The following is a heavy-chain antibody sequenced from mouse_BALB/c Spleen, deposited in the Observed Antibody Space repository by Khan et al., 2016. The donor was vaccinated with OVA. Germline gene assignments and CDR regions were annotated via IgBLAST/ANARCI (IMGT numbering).Heavy chain of an antibody. CDR1: GYTFTDYY. V-gene: IGHV1-26*01. Sequence: EVQLQQSGPELVKPGASVKMSCKASGYTFTDYYMKWLKQSHGKSLEWLGDINPNNGDTFYNQKFKDKATLTVDKSSSTAYMQLNSLASEASAGFYCTRCLFDVWGAGTTVTVSS. CDR2: INPNNGDT. J-gene: IGHJ1*01. CDR3: TRCLFDV.